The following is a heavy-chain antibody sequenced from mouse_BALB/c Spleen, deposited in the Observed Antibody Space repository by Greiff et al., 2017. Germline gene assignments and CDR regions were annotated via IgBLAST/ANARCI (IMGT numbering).Heavy chain of an antibody. Sequence: EVQVVESGGGLVQPGGSLKLSCAASGFTFSSYTMSWVRQTPEKRLEWVAYISNGGGSTYYPDTVKGRFTISRDNAKNTLYLQMSSLKSEDTAMYYCASVYGNYPYYYAMDYWGQGTSVTVSS. D-gene: IGHD2-1*01. J-gene: IGHJ4*01. CDR2: ISNGGGST. V-gene: IGHV5-12-2*01. CDR3: ASVYGNYPYYYAMDY. CDR1: GFTFSSYT.